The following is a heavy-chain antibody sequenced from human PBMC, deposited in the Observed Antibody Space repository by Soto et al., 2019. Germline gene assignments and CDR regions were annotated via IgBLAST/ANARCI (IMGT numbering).Heavy chain of an antibody. V-gene: IGHV3-30*18. D-gene: IGHD3-10*01. J-gene: IGHJ6*02. CDR2: ISYDGSNK. CDR3: AKDITMVRGVITVGYGMDV. CDR1: GFTFSSYG. Sequence: QVQLVESGGGVVQPGRSLRLSCAASGFTFSSYGMHWVRQAPGKGLEWVAVISYDGSNKYYADSVKGRFTISRDNSKNKLYLQMNSLRAEDTAVYYCAKDITMVRGVITVGYGMDVWGQGTTVTVSS.